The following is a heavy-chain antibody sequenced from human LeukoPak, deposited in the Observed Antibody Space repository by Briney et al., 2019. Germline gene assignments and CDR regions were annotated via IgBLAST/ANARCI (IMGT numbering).Heavy chain of an antibody. V-gene: IGHV3-30-3*01. Sequence: PGRSLRLSCAASGFTFSSYAMHWVRKAPGKGLEWVAVISYDGSNKYYADSVKGRFTISRDNSKNTLYLQMNSLRAEDTAVYYCARVLRQWLVEGFDYWGQGTLVTVSS. CDR2: ISYDGSNK. D-gene: IGHD6-19*01. CDR1: GFTFSSYA. CDR3: ARVLRQWLVEGFDY. J-gene: IGHJ4*02.